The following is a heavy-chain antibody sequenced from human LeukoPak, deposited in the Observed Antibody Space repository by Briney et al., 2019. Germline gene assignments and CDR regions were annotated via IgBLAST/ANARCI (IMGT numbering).Heavy chain of an antibody. CDR3: ARGSRAFDY. D-gene: IGHD1-26*01. J-gene: IGHJ4*02. V-gene: IGHV3-11*06. CDR2: ISSSSSYT. CDR1: GFTFSDYY. Sequence: GGSLRLSCAASGFTFSDYYMSWIRQAPGKGLEWVSYISSSSSYTNYADSVKGRFTISRDNSKNTLYLQMNSLRAEDTAVYYCARGSRAFDYWGQGTLVTVSS.